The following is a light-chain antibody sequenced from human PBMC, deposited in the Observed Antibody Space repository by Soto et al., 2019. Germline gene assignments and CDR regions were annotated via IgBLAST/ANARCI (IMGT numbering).Light chain of an antibody. J-gene: IGKJ2*01. CDR2: GAS. V-gene: IGKV3-15*01. CDR3: QQYNNWPQT. CDR1: QSVSSN. Sequence: EIVMTQSPATLSVSPGERATLSCRSSQSVSSNLAWYQQKPGQAPRLLLYGASTRATGFPARFSGSGSGTEFTLTISSLQSEDFAVYYWQQYNNWPQTFGQGTKLEIK.